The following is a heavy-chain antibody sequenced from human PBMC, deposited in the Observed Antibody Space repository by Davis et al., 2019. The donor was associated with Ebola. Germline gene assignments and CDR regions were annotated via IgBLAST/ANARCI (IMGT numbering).Heavy chain of an antibody. V-gene: IGHV4-39*01. CDR3: ARGVGARAGWFDP. J-gene: IGHJ5*02. CDR2: SHYSGNT. D-gene: IGHD1-26*01. CDR1: GDSIASSPHY. Sequence: SETLSLTCSVSGDSIASSPHYWGWIRQTPGKGLEWIGSSHYSGNTFYNPSLNSRVTISLDTSKNQFSLKLSSVTAADTAVYYCARGVGARAGWFDPWGQGTLVTVSS.